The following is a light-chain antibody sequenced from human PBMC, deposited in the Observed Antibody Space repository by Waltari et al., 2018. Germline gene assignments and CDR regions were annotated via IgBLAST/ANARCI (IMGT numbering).Light chain of an antibody. Sequence: QSALTQPASVSGSPGQSITISCTATTRDVGGSNCVSWYQQHPGKVPKLLIFDVSNRPSGVSNRFSGSKSGNTASLTISGLQAEDESDYYCCSFTSRSTWVFGGGTKLTVL. CDR1: TRDVGGSNC. J-gene: IGLJ3*02. V-gene: IGLV2-14*01. CDR2: DVS. CDR3: CSFTSRSTWV.